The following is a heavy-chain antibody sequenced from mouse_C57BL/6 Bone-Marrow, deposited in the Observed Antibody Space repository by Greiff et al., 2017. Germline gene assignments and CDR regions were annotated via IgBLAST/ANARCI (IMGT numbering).Heavy chain of an antibody. CDR2: IRSKSNNYAT. J-gene: IGHJ3*01. Sequence: EVKLQESGGGLVQPKGSLKLSCAASGFSFNTYAMNWVRQAPGKGLEWVARIRSKSNNYATYYADSVKDRFTISRDDSESMLYLQMNNLKTEDTAMYYCVRHYYGRPYAYWGQGTLVTVSA. CDR1: GFSFNTYA. D-gene: IGHD1-1*01. V-gene: IGHV10-1*01. CDR3: VRHYYGRPYAY.